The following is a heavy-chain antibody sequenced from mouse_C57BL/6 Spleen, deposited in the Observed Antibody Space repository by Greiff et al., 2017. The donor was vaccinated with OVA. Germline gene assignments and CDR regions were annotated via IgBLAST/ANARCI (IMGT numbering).Heavy chain of an antibody. D-gene: IGHD5-5*01. V-gene: IGHV1-50*01. J-gene: IGHJ4*01. CDR1: GYTFTSYW. Sequence: VQLQQPGAELVKPGASVKLSCKASGYTFTSYWMQWVKQRPGQGLEWIGEIDPSDSYTNYNQKFKGKATLTVDTSSSTAYMQLSSLTSEDSAVYYCARLPLMDYWGQGTSVTVSS. CDR2: IDPSDSYT. CDR3: ARLPLMDY.